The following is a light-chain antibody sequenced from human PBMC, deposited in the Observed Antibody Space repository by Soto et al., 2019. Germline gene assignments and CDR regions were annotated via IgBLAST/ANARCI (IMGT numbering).Light chain of an antibody. CDR2: DAS. V-gene: IGKV1-5*01. CDR1: QSISSW. Sequence: DIQMTQSPSTLSASVGDGVTITCRASQSISSWLAWYQQKPGKAPKLLIYDASSLESGVPSRFSGSGSGTEFTLTISRLQHDDFATSSCQHYTRYSLTFGQGTNVEI. J-gene: IGKJ1*01. CDR3: QHYTRYSLT.